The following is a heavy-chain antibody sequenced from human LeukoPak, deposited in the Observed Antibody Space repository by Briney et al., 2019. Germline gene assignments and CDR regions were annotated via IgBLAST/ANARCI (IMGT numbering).Heavy chain of an antibody. Sequence: ASVKVSCKASGYTFTGYYMHWVRQAPGQGLEWMGWINPNSGGTNYAQKFQGRVTMTRNTSIGTAYMELSSLRSEDTAVYYCARVPRDYSRLGYWGQGTLVTVSS. CDR3: ARVPRDYSRLGY. D-gene: IGHD3-16*01. CDR2: INPNSGGT. J-gene: IGHJ4*02. V-gene: IGHV1-2*02. CDR1: GYTFTGYY.